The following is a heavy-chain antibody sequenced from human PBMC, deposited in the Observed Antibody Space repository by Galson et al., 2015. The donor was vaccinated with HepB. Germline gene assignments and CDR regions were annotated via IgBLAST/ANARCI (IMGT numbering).Heavy chain of an antibody. CDR3: ATVPTPEYYDSSGYVMDV. D-gene: IGHD3-22*01. V-gene: IGHV3-15*01. J-gene: IGHJ6*02. Sequence: SLRLSCAASGLTFSDAWTNWVRQAPGKGLEWVGRIKSKADGGTTDYAAPVKGRFTISRDDSKNTLYLQMNSLKTDDTAVYYCATVPTPEYYDSSGYVMDVWGQGTTVSVSS. CDR2: IKSKADGGTT. CDR1: GLTFSDAW.